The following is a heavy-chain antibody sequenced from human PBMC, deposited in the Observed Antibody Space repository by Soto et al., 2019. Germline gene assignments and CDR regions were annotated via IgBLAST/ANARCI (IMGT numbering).Heavy chain of an antibody. Sequence: QVQLQESGPGLVKPSETLSLTCSISGGSISDYQWNWIRQPPGKVLEWIGYIYYSGRTNYNPSLKSRLTISLDTSTRQFSLRLRSVPAADTAVYYGARMRGLGEISPYLDYWGQGALVTVSS. D-gene: IGHD3-16*01. CDR3: ARMRGLGEISPYLDY. CDR1: GGSISDYQ. J-gene: IGHJ4*02. V-gene: IGHV4-59*01. CDR2: IYYSGRT.